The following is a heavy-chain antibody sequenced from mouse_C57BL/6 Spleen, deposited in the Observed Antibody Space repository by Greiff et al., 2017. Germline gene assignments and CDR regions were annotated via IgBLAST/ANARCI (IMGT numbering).Heavy chain of an antibody. Sequence: QVQLQQPGAELVKPGASVKVSCKASGYTFTSYWMHWVKQRPGQGLEWIGRIHPSDGDTNYNQKFKGKATLTVDKSSSTAYMQLSSLTSEDSAVYYCAIERGTEYFDYWGQGTTLTVSA. CDR1: GYTFTSYW. D-gene: IGHD3-3*01. V-gene: IGHV1-74*01. CDR2: IHPSDGDT. J-gene: IGHJ2*01. CDR3: AIERGTEYFDY.